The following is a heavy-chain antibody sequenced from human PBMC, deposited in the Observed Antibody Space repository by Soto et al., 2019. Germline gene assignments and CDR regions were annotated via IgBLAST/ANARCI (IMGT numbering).Heavy chain of an antibody. Sequence: EAQLVESGGGLVQPGGSLRLSCAASGFTFSNYEMNWVRQAPGKGLEYVSGISNNGAHTDYAKSVKGRFTISRDNSENTLYLQMGRLRAEDMALYYCARRGYGSRWPNVYMDVWGKGTTVTVSS. CDR3: ARRGYGSRWPNVYMDV. CDR2: ISNNGAHT. V-gene: IGHV3-64*01. J-gene: IGHJ6*03. D-gene: IGHD6-13*01. CDR1: GFTFSNYE.